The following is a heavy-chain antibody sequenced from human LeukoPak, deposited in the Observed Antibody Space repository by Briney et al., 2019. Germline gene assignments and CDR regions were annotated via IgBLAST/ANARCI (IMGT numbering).Heavy chain of an antibody. V-gene: IGHV4-34*01. CDR3: VTWGNCSSTSCYTEG. J-gene: IGHJ4*02. CDR2: INHSGST. CDR1: GGSFSGYY. Sequence: SETLSLTCAVYGGSFSGYYWSWIRQPPGKGLEWIGEINHSGSTNYNPSLKSRVTISVDTSKNQFSLKLSSVTAADTAVYYCVTWGNCSSTSCYTEGWGQGTLVTVSS. D-gene: IGHD2-2*02.